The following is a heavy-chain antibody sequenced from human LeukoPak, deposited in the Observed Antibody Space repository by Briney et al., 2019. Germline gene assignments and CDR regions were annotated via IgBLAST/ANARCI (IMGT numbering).Heavy chain of an antibody. CDR1: GGTFSSYA. CDR2: IIPIFGTA. CDR3: ATNYGGNPAGYYYYYMDV. J-gene: IGHJ6*03. Sequence: SVKVSCKASGGTFSSYAISWVRQAPGQGLEWMGGIIPIFGTANYAQKFQGRVTITTDESTSTAYMELSSLRSEDTAVYYCATNYGGNPAGYYYYYMDVWGKGTTVTVSS. D-gene: IGHD4-23*01. V-gene: IGHV1-69*05.